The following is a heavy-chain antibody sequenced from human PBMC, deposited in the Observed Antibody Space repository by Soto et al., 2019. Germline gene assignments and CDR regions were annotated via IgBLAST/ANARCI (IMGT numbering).Heavy chain of an antibody. CDR2: IYYSGST. Sequence: SETLSRTCTVAGGSISSYYWSWIRQPAWKGLEWIGYIYYSGSTNYNPSLKRRVTISVDTSKNQFSLKLSSVSAADTAVYYCARDSLWSNWNYGGFGYWGQGTRVIVSS. J-gene: IGHJ4*02. CDR1: GGSISSYY. D-gene: IGHD1-7*01. V-gene: IGHV4-59*01. CDR3: ARDSLWSNWNYGGFGY.